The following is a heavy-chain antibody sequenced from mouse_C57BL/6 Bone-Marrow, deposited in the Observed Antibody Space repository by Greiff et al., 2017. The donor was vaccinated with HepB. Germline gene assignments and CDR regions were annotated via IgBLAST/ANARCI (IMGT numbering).Heavy chain of an antibody. V-gene: IGHV1-63*01. D-gene: IGHD1-1*01. CDR1: GYTFTNYW. J-gene: IGHJ2*01. Sequence: VQLQQSGAELVRPGPSVKMSCKASGYTFTNYWIGWAKQRPGHGLEWIGDIYPGGGYTNYNEKFKGKATLTADKSSSTAYMQFSSLTSEDSAIYYCARSPYYGSSYGFDYWGQGTTLTVSS. CDR3: ARSPYYGSSYGFDY. CDR2: IYPGGGYT.